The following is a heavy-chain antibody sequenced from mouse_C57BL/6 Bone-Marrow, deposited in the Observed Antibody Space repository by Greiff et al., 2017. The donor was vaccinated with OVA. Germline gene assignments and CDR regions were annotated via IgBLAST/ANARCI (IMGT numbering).Heavy chain of an antibody. D-gene: IGHD2-3*01. J-gene: IGHJ2*01. V-gene: IGHV1-85*01. Sequence: QVQLQQSGPELVKPGASVKLSCKASGYTFTSYDINWVKQRPGQGLEWIGWIYPRAGSTKYNEKFKGKATLTVDTSSSTAYMELHSLTSEDSAVYFCARCDGWAGDYFDYWGQGTTLTVSS. CDR2: IYPRAGST. CDR3: ARCDGWAGDYFDY. CDR1: GYTFTSYD.